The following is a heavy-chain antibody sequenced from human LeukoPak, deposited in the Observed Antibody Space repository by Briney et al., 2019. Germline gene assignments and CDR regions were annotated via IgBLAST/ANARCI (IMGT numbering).Heavy chain of an antibody. V-gene: IGHV1-2*02. D-gene: IGHD2-15*01. CDR2: INPNSGGT. CDR3: ARGYCSGGSCNPFDY. CDR1: GYTFTGYY. Sequence: ASVKVSCKASGYTFTGYYMHWVRQAPGQGLEWMGWINPNSGGTNYAQKFQGRVTMTRDTSISTAYMELSRLRSDDTAVYYCARGYCSGGSCNPFDYWGQGTLGTVSS. J-gene: IGHJ4*02.